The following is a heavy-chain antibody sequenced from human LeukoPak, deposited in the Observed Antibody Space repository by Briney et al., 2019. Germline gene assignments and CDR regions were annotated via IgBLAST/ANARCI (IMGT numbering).Heavy chain of an antibody. D-gene: IGHD3-22*01. CDR3: ANDRGYSFDY. V-gene: IGHV3-21*06. J-gene: IGHJ4*02. CDR2: ITSSSSFT. Sequence: PGGSLRLSCAASGFTFSTYTMSWVRQAPGKGLEWVSSITSSSSFTYYADSVKGRFTISRDNAKNLLYLQMNSLRVEDTAVYYCANDRGYSFDYWGQGTLVTVPS. CDR1: GFTFSTYT.